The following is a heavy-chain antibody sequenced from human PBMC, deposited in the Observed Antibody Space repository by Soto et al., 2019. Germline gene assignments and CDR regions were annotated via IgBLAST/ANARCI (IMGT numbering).Heavy chain of an antibody. CDR1: GASVSSTTSGNW. CDR3: ARMVGATLVDF. D-gene: IGHD1-26*01. J-gene: IGHJ4*02. Sequence: QVQLQESGPGLVRPSGTLSLTCAVSGASVSSTTSGNWWSWVRQPPGKGLEWIGEIYHSGSTNYSPSLKSRVTMSVDKSKNQFSLNLNSVTAADTAVYYCARMVGATLVDFWGQGTLVTVSS. V-gene: IGHV4-4*02. CDR2: IYHSGST.